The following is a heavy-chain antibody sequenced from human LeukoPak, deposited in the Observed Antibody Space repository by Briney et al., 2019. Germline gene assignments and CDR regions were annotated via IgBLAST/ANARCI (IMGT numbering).Heavy chain of an antibody. D-gene: IGHD1-26*01. CDR1: GFTFSSYA. J-gene: IGHJ6*02. CDR3: AKGSNYYYYYGMDV. V-gene: IGHV3-23*01. CDR2: ISGSGGST. Sequence: GGSLRLSCAASGFTFSSYAMSWVRQAPGKGLEWVSAISGSGGSTYYADSAKGRFTISRDNSKNTLYLQMNSQRAEDAAVYYCAKGSNYYYYYGMDVWGQGTTVTVSS.